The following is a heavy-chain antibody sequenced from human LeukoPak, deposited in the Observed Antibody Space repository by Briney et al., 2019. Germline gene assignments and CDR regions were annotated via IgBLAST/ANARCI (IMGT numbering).Heavy chain of an antibody. J-gene: IGHJ4*02. D-gene: IGHD3-22*01. CDR2: IKQDGSEK. CDR3: ATLALYYDSRGFDY. Sequence: GGSLRLSCAASGFTFSSYWMSWVRQAPGKGLEWVANIKQDGSEKYYVDSVKGRFTISRDNAKNSLYLQMNSLRAEDTAVYYRATLALYYDSRGFDYWGQGTLVTVSS. V-gene: IGHV3-7*01. CDR1: GFTFSSYW.